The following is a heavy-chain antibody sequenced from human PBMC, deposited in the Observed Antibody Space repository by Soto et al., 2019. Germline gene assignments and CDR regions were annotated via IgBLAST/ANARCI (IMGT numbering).Heavy chain of an antibody. Sequence: QVQLQESGPGLVKPSETLSLTCTVSCGSISSYYWSWIRQPPGKGLEWIGYIYYSGSTNYNPPLKSRVTISVDTSKNQFSLKLSSVTAADTAVYYCARYNWGAMGAFDIWGQGTMVTVSS. CDR1: CGSISSYY. CDR3: ARYNWGAMGAFDI. J-gene: IGHJ3*02. V-gene: IGHV4-59*01. CDR2: IYYSGST. D-gene: IGHD1-1*01.